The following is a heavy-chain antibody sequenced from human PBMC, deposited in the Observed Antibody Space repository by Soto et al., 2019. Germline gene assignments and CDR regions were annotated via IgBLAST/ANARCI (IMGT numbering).Heavy chain of an antibody. V-gene: IGHV1-69*06. CDR3: ARAGSDESSGYHNDLFDY. Sequence: GASVKVSCKASGGTFSSYAISWVRQAPGQGLEWMGGIIPIFGTANYAQKFQGRVTITADKSTSTAYMELSSLRSEDTAVYYCARAGSDESSGYHNDLFDYWGQGTLVTVSS. D-gene: IGHD3-3*01. J-gene: IGHJ4*02. CDR2: IIPIFGTA. CDR1: GGTFSSYA.